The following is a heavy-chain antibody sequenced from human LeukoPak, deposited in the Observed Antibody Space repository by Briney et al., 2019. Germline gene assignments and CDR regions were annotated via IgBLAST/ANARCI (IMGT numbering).Heavy chain of an antibody. D-gene: IGHD2-8*01. Sequence: GGSLRLSCAASGFTFSDCTISWVRQAPGKGLEWVSYISESGSSRWYADSVKGRFTISRDNAKNSVFLQMNSLRAEDTAVYYCASSTKWAGAFDIWGRGTKVTVSS. V-gene: IGHV3-48*04. CDR3: ASSTKWAGAFDI. CDR1: GFTFSDCT. CDR2: ISESGSSR. J-gene: IGHJ3*02.